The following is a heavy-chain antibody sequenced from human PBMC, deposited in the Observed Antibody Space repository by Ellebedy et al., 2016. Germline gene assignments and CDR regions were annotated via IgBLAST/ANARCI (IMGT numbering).Heavy chain of an antibody. J-gene: IGHJ4*02. CDR1: GYTFTGYY. D-gene: IGHD6-19*01. CDR2: INPNSGGT. CDR3: ARGSIAVAIPMHY. Sequence: ASVKVSXXASGYTFTGYYMHWVRQAPGQGLEWMGWINPNSGGTNYAQKFQGRVTMTRDTSISTAYMELSSLRSEDTAVYYCARGSIAVAIPMHYWGQGTLVTVSS. V-gene: IGHV1-2*02.